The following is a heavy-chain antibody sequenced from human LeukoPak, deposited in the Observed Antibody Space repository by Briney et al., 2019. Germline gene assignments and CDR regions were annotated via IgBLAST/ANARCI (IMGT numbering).Heavy chain of an antibody. V-gene: IGHV3-48*01. CDR1: GFTFSSYS. J-gene: IGHJ6*02. CDR3: ARDQIGLRYFDWLPSLGMDV. Sequence: GGSLRLSCAASGFTFSSYSVNWVRQAPGKGLEWVSYISSSSSTIYYADSVKGRFTISRDNAKNSLYLQMNSLRAEDTAVYYCARDQIGLRYFDWLPSLGMDVWGQGTTVTVSS. D-gene: IGHD3-9*01. CDR2: ISSSSSTI.